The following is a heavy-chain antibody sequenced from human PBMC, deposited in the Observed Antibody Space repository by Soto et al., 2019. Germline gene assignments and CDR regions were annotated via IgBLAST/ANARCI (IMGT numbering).Heavy chain of an antibody. CDR2: IQQDGSGK. V-gene: IGHV3-7*03. CDR1: GFTFTSHS. CDR3: ARDLPGYCTTTDCYSYFDY. Sequence: GGSLRLSCAVSGFTFTSHSMSCVRQAPGEGLEWVANIQQDGSGKYYVDSVKGRFTISRDNAKNSLYLQMNSLRAEDTAVYYCARDLPGYCTTTDCYSYFDYWGQGTLVTVSS. J-gene: IGHJ4*02. D-gene: IGHD2-2*02.